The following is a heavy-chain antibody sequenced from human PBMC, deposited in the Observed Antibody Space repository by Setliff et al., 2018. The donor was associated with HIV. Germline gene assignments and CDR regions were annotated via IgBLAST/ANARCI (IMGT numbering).Heavy chain of an antibody. J-gene: IGHJ4*02. Sequence: GESLKISCKGSGYSFTSYWFGWVRQMPGKGLEWMGIIYPGDSDTRYSPSFPGQVTLSADKSISTAYLQWSSLKASDTAMYYCARHLIPGDPRYSSSWYYWGQGTLVTVSS. D-gene: IGHD6-13*01. V-gene: IGHV5-51*01. CDR2: IYPGDSDT. CDR3: ARHLIPGDPRYSSSWYY. CDR1: GYSFTSYW.